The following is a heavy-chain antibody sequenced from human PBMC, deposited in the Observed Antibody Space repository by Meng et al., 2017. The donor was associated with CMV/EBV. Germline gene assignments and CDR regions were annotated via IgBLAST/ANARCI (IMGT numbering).Heavy chain of an antibody. D-gene: IGHD3-9*01. CDR3: ATDILTHFDY. J-gene: IGHJ4*02. CDR2: ISAYNGNT. Sequence: HGQLLQCGAKVKKPGASVKVPCKASGYTFTSYGISWVRQAPGQGLEWMGWISAYNGNTNYAQKLQGRVTMTTDTSTSTAYMELRSLRSDDTAVYYCATDILTHFDYWGQGTLVTVSS. CDR1: GYTFTSYG. V-gene: IGHV1-18*01.